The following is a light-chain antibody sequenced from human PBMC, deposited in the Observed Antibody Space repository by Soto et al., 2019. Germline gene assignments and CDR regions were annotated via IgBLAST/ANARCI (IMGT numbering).Light chain of an antibody. J-gene: IGKJ5*01. CDR2: GAS. CDR1: QSVSSSY. CDR3: QQFVGSPH. Sequence: EIVLTQSPGTLSLSPGERATLSCRASQSVSSSYLAWYQQKPGQAPRLLIYGASSRATGIPDRFSGSGSGTDFTLTISRLEPEDFAVYYCQQFVGSPHFGQGTRLEI. V-gene: IGKV3-20*01.